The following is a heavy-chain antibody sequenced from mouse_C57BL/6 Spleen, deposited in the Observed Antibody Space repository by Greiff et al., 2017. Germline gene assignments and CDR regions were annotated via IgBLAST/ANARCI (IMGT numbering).Heavy chain of an antibody. CDR1: GYTFTSYT. Sequence: VQLQQSGAELARPGASVKMSCKASGYTFTSYTMHWVKQRPGQGLEWIGYINPSSGYTKYNQKFKDKATFTADKSSSTAYMQLSSLTSEDSAVYYCARDYSTPWFAYWGQGTLVTVSA. CDR3: ARDYSTPWFAY. CDR2: INPSSGYT. J-gene: IGHJ3*01. V-gene: IGHV1-4*01. D-gene: IGHD2-5*01.